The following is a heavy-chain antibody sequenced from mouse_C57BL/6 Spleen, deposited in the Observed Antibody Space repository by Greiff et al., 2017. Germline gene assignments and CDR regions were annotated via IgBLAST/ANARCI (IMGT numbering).Heavy chain of an antibody. CDR3: ARNGYPAWFAY. Sequence: EVKLQESGPELVKPGASVKMSCKASGYTFTDYNMHWVKQSHGKSLEWIGYINPNNGGTSYNQKFKGKATLTVNKSSSTAYMELRSLTSEDSAVYYCARNGYPAWFAYWGQGTLVTVSA. CDR2: INPNNGGT. J-gene: IGHJ3*01. V-gene: IGHV1-22*01. D-gene: IGHD2-2*01. CDR1: GYTFTDYN.